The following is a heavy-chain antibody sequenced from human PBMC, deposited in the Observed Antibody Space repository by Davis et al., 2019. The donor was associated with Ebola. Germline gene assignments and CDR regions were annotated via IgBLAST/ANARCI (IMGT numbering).Heavy chain of an antibody. CDR3: ARDPFSGSYSGMDV. D-gene: IGHD3-10*01. J-gene: IGHJ6*02. CDR1: GGSFSGYY. CDR2: INHSGST. V-gene: IGHV4-34*01. Sequence: SETLSLTCAVYGGSFSGYYWSWIRQPPGKGLEWIGEINHSGSTNYNPSLKSRVTISVDKSKNQFSLKLSSVTAADTAVYYCARDPFSGSYSGMDVWGQGTTVTVSS.